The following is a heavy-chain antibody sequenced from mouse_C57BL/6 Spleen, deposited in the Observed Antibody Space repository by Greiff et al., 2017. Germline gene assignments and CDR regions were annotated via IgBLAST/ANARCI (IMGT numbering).Heavy chain of an antibody. CDR3: TRFLLLRSYFDY. Sequence: RPGASVTLSCKASGYTFTAYEMHWVKQTPVHGLEWIGAIEPETGGTAYNQKFKGKAILTADKSSSTAYMELRSLTSEYSAVYYCTRFLLLRSYFDYWGQGTTLTVSS. D-gene: IGHD1-1*01. CDR1: GYTFTAYE. J-gene: IGHJ2*01. V-gene: IGHV1-15*01. CDR2: IEPETGGT.